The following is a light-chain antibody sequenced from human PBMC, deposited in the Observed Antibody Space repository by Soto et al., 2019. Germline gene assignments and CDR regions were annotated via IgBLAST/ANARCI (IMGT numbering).Light chain of an antibody. CDR1: SSNIGAGYD. V-gene: IGLV1-40*01. CDR3: QCYDGSLSGWV. CDR2: GNS. Sequence: QSVLTQPPSVSGAPGQRVTISCTGSSSNIGAGYDVHWYQQLPGTAPKLLIYGNSNRPSGVPDRFSGSKSGTSASLAITGLQEADEDDYYCQCYDGSLSGWVFGGGTKLTVL. J-gene: IGLJ3*02.